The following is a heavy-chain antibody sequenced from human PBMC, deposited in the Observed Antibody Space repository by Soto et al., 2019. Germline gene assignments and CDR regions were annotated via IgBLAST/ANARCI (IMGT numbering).Heavy chain of an antibody. Sequence: VHLVQSGAEVKKPGSSVKVSCKASGGTFSSYAISWVRQAPGHVLEWMGGIIPIFGTANYAQKFQGRVTITADESTSTAYMELSSLRSEDTAVYYCASPPSSNRYYYGMDVLCQGTTVTVSS. D-gene: IGHD4-4*01. CDR3: ASPPSSNRYYYGMDV. CDR2: IIPIFGTA. CDR1: GGTFSSYA. V-gene: IGHV1-69*12. J-gene: IGHJ6*02.